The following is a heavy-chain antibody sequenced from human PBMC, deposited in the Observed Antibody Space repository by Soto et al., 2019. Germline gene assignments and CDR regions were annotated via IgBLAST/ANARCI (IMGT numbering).Heavy chain of an antibody. CDR2: ISPDGGST. CDR1: GYDFSDHY. V-gene: IGHV1-46*01. J-gene: IGHJ4*02. Sequence: GASVKVSCKASGYDFSDHYIHWVRQAPGQGLEWMGIISPDGGSTRYSQKFQARITMTRDTSTSTVYMELSSLRSDDTAVYYCARAPRGGVIIVITSAQIDYWGQGTLVTVSS. CDR3: ARAPRGGVIIVITSAQIDY. D-gene: IGHD3-10*01.